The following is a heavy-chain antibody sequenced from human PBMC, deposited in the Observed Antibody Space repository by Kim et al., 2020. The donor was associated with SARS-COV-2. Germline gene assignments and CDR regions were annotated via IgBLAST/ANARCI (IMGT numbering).Heavy chain of an antibody. D-gene: IGHD6-13*01. CDR3: ARGYSR. V-gene: IGHV4-34*01. CDR1: GGSFSGYS. J-gene: IGHJ4*02. CDR2: INQSGST. Sequence: SETLSLTCAVSGGSFSGYSWSWIRQPPGKGLEWLGEINQSGSTNYNSSLKSRVSISVDTSKNQSYLMLTSVTAADTGVYYCARGYSRWGQGTLVTVA.